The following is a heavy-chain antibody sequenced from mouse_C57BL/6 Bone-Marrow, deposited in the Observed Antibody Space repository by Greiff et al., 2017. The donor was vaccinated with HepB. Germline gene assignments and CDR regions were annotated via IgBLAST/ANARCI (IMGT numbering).Heavy chain of an antibody. V-gene: IGHV14-4*01. D-gene: IGHD4-1*01. CDR1: GFNIKDDY. CDR2: IDPENGDT. J-gene: IGHJ1*03. Sequence: VQLQQSGAELVRPGASVKLSCTASGFNIKDDYMHWVKQRPEQGLEWIGWIDPENGDTEYASKFQGKATITADTSSNTAYLPLSSLTSEDTAVYYCTSNWDGDWYFDVWGTGTTVTVSS. CDR3: TSNWDGDWYFDV.